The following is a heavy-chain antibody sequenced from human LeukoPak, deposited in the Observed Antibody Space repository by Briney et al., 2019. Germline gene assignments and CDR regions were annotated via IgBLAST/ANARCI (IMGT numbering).Heavy chain of an antibody. J-gene: IGHJ4*02. CDR3: ARDRYGGFGGFDY. Sequence: QPGGSLRLSCAASGFTVSSNYMSWVRQAPGKGLEWVSVIYSGGSTYYADSVKGRFTISRDNSKNTLYLQMNSLRAEDTAVYYCARDRYGGFGGFDYWGQGTLVTVSS. V-gene: IGHV3-53*01. CDR2: IYSGGST. CDR1: GFTVSSNY. D-gene: IGHD4-23*01.